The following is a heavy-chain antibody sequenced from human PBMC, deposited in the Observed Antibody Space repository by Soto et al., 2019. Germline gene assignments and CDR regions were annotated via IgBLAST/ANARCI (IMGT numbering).Heavy chain of an antibody. CDR3: VRGGGEMANPPPYLY. V-gene: IGHV1-69*06. Sequence: QVQLVQSGAEVKKPGSSVKVSCKASGGTFDSYAISWVRQAPGQGLEWVGGVIPMFLKPNYAQKFKGRVTITAVKSTNTVYLEMISLMSEDTAVYYGVRGGGEMANPPPYLYWGQGTQVTVSS. CDR2: VIPMFLKP. J-gene: IGHJ4*02. CDR1: GGTFDSYA. D-gene: IGHD3-16*01.